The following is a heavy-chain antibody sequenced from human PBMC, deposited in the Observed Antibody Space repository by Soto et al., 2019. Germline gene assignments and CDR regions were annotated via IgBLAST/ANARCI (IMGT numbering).Heavy chain of an antibody. D-gene: IGHD3-9*01. Sequence: PSETLSLTCAVSGGSISSGGYSWSWIRQPPGKGLEWIGYIYHSGSTYYNPSLKSRVTISVDRSKNQFSLKLSSVTAADTVGYPCARDPLNYDLLAGSPREGGAFEIWCQGTMLTVSS. V-gene: IGHV4-30-2*01. CDR2: IYHSGST. J-gene: IGHJ3*02. CDR3: ARDPLNYDLLAGSPREGGAFEI. CDR1: GGSISSGGYS.